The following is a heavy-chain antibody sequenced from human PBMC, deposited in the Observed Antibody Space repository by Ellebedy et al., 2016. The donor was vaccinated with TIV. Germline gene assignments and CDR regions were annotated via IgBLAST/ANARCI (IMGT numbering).Heavy chain of an antibody. CDR2: LYGTGRGI. V-gene: IGHV3-23*01. CDR3: ARAGGAVAGNLFDY. J-gene: IGHJ4*02. CDR1: GFTFSNFA. Sequence: PGGSLRLSCAASGFTFSNFAMGWVRQTPGKGLEGVSGLYGTGRGIFYSDSVRGRFTISRDNSKNTLYLQMNSLRAEDTALYYCARAGGAVAGNLFDYWGQGTLVTVSS. D-gene: IGHD6-19*01.